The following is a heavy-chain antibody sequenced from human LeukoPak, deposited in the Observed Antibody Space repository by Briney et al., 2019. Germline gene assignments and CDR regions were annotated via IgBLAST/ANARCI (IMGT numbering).Heavy chain of an antibody. V-gene: IGHV4-4*07. Sequence: SEALSLTCTVSGGSVRNYYWTWLRQPAGKGLEWIGRFFNSSLKSRLTMALDTSKNQFSLKLTSVTAADTAVYYCARCPSDANYFDYWGQGILVTVSS. CDR2: FF. CDR3: ARCPSDANYFDY. CDR1: GGSVRNYY. J-gene: IGHJ4*02.